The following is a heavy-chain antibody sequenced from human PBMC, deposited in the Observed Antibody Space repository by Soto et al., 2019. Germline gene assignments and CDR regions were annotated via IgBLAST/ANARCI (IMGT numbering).Heavy chain of an antibody. CDR3: ARDLSDAYNWDDYYGMDV. Sequence: ASVKVSCKASGYTFTSYGISWVRQAPGQGLEWMGWISAYNGNTNYAQKLQGRVTMTTDTSTSTAYMELRSLRSDDTAVYYCARDLSDAYNWDDYYGMDVWGQGTTVTVSS. CDR2: ISAYNGNT. CDR1: GYTFTSYG. D-gene: IGHD1-1*01. J-gene: IGHJ6*02. V-gene: IGHV1-18*01.